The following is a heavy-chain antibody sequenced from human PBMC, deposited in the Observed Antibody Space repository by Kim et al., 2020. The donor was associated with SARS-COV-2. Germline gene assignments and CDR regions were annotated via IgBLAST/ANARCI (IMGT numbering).Heavy chain of an antibody. V-gene: IGHV3-48*03. J-gene: IGHJ4*02. CDR3: ARETIDCGGDCYDY. Sequence: ADSVNGRFSVSRENAKNSLYLQMNSLRAEDSALYYCARETIDCGGDCYDYWGQGTRVTVSS. D-gene: IGHD2-21*02.